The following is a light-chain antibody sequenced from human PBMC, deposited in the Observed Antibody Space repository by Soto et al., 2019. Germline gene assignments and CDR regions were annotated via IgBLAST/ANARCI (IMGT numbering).Light chain of an antibody. J-gene: IGKJ4*01. CDR1: QGISSY. V-gene: IGKV1-27*01. Sequence: IQLTQSPSSLSASVGGRVTIPCRASQGISSYLAWYQQKPGKVPKVLIYVASALQSGVPSRFSGSGSGRDFTLTISSLQPEDVATYYCQEYNSGLTFGGGTKVDIK. CDR2: VAS. CDR3: QEYNSGLT.